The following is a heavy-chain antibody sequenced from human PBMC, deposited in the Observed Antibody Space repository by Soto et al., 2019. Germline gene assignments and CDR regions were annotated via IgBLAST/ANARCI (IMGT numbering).Heavy chain of an antibody. CDR1: GYPFTKFH. D-gene: IGHD2-21*01. J-gene: IGHJ4*02. CDR2: INPAGGAA. Sequence: QVRLVQSGAEVKKPGASVKISCETSGYPFTKFHLHWVRQAPGQGLEWVGGINPAGGAANYAQPVQCRVSVTTATATSTVYMQLSKLRSEATAVDYCETEGDPRLYAATVFDYWGQGTLLSVSS. CDR3: ETEGDPRLYAATVFDY. V-gene: IGHV1-46*01.